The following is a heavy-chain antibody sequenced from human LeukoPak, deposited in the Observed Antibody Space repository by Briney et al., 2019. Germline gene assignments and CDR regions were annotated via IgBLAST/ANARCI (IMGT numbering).Heavy chain of an antibody. CDR3: ARGLTLTGRDAFDI. CDR2: INPNSGGT. Sequence: ASVKVSCKASGYTFTGYYMHWVRQAPGQGLEWMGWINPNSGGTNYAQKFQGRVAMTRDTSISTAYMELSRLRSDDTAVYYCARGLTLTGRDAFDIWGQGTMVTVSS. CDR1: GYTFTGYY. D-gene: IGHD4/OR15-4a*01. J-gene: IGHJ3*02. V-gene: IGHV1-2*02.